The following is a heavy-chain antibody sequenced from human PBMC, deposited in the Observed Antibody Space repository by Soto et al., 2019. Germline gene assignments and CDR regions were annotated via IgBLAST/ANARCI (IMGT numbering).Heavy chain of an antibody. CDR3: ARKDYYGAGIYYFDH. J-gene: IGHJ4*02. D-gene: IGHD3-10*01. Sequence: QVQLVQSGAEVKKPGASVKVACKASGYTSTAYPMHWVRQAPGQRLEWMGWINVANGDTGYSQKFQGRVTVTRDTSASTGYMELSSLTSEDTAVYYCARKDYYGAGIYYFDHWGQGTLVTVSS. V-gene: IGHV1-3*01. CDR2: INVANGDT. CDR1: GYTSTAYP.